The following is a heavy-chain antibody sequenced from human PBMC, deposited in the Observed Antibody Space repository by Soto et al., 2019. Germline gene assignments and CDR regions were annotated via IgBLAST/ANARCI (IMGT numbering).Heavy chain of an antibody. V-gene: IGHV3-23*01. D-gene: IGHD3-10*01. CDR2: ISGGGDTT. J-gene: IGHJ4*02. CDR3: AKGRGGSGSLTPRVDF. CDR1: GFTFNNYA. Sequence: EVQLLESGGGLVQPGGSLRLSCAASGFTFNNYAMTWVRQAPGKGLEWVSAISGGGDTTSYADSVKGRFTVSRDGSKNTLYLQMGSLRVEDTALYYCAKGRGGSGSLTPRVDFWGQGTLVTVSS.